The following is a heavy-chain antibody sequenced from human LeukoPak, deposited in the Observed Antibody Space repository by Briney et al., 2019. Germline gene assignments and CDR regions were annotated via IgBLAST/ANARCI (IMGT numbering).Heavy chain of an antibody. V-gene: IGHV3-48*01. CDR3: ARDLHNGAYTFDY. CDR2: ISSISTTI. J-gene: IGHJ4*02. Sequence: GGSLRLSCAASGFTFNSFSMNWVRQAPGKGLEWVSYISSISTTIYYAAPVKGRFTISRDNAKNSLYLQMNSLRADATAYYYFARDLHNGAYTFDYWGQGTPVTVSS. CDR1: GFTFNSFS. D-gene: IGHD2-8*01.